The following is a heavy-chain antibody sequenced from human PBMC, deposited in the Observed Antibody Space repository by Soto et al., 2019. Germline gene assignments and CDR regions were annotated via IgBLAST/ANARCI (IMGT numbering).Heavy chain of an antibody. Sequence: QLQLQESGPGLVKPSETLSLTCTVSNGSISSAIYYWGWIRQPPGKGLEWIGSIYHSGSTYYNPSLQCRLTIPVNTPKTRFPLKLSSVTAEDTAVYFCAGRSSPASVKLYSGKISNYTWFAPWAQGPLVTVSS. CDR1: NGSISSAIYY. V-gene: IGHV4-39*01. J-gene: IGHJ5*02. CDR3: AGRSSPASVKLYSGKISNYTWFAP. D-gene: IGHD3-3*01. CDR2: IYHSGST.